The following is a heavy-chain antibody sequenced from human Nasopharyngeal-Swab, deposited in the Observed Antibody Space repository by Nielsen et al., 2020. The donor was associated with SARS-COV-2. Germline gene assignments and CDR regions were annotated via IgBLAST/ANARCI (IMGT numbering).Heavy chain of an antibody. CDR1: GYTFTSYA. Sequence: ASVKVSCQASGYTFTSYAISCVRQAPGQGLEWMGWISAYNGNTNYAQKLQGRVTMTTDTSRSTAYMELRSLRSDDTAVYYCARDIYMMTGYYNGNWFDPWGQGTLVTASS. CDR2: ISAYNGNT. V-gene: IGHV1-18*01. J-gene: IGHJ5*02. CDR3: ARDIYMMTGYYNGNWFDP. D-gene: IGHD3-9*01.